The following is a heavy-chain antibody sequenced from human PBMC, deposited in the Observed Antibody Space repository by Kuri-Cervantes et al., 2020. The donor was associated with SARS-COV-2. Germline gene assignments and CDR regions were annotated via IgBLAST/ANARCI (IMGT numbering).Heavy chain of an antibody. J-gene: IGHJ2*01. D-gene: IGHD6-13*01. CDR2: IRYDGSNK. CDR3: AKDRSSSWLWYFDL. Sequence: GGSLRLSCAASGFTFSSYGMHWVRQAPGKGLEWVAFIRYDGSNKYYADSVKGRFTISRDNSKNTLYLQMNSLRAEDTAVYYCAKDRSSSWLWYFDLWAVAPWSPSPQ. V-gene: IGHV3-30*02. CDR1: GFTFSSYG.